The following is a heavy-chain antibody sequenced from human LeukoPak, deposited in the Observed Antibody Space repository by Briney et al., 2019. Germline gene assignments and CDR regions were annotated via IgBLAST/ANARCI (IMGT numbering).Heavy chain of an antibody. CDR1: GYTFTSYG. D-gene: IGHD3-16*02. CDR3: TREGVYAPDPSSYHRDAFDI. CDR2: ISAYNGNT. Sequence: ASVKVSCKASGYTFTSYGITWVRQAPGQGLDWMGWISAYNGNTNYAQKVQDRVTMTTDTPTSTAYMELTSLRSDDTAVYYCTREGVYAPDPSSYHRDAFDIWGQGTVVIVSS. J-gene: IGHJ3*02. V-gene: IGHV1-18*01.